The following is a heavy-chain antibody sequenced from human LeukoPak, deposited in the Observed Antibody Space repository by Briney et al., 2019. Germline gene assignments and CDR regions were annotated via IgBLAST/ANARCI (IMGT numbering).Heavy chain of an antibody. CDR3: ARGGGAIDC. CDR1: GDSVSSNSAA. D-gene: IGHD3-16*01. J-gene: IGHJ4*02. CDR2: TYYRSKWYI. Sequence: SQTLSLTCAISGDSVSSNSAAWNWIRQSSSRGLEWLGRTYYRSKWYIDYAGSVKGRATINPDTSKNQFSLQLNSVTPEDTAVYYCARGGGAIDCWGQGTLVTVSS. V-gene: IGHV6-1*01.